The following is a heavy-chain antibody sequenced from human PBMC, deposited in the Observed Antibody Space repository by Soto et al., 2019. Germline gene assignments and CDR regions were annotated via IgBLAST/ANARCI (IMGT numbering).Heavy chain of an antibody. CDR3: ASLGVGDWANYYYYYGMDV. CDR1: GFTFSVYA. D-gene: IGHD2-21*02. CDR2: VTANGGST. J-gene: IGHJ6*02. Sequence: EVQLLESGGGFVQPGGSLRLSCAATGFTFSVYAMTWVRQAPGKGLEWVSAVTANGGSTYSADSVKGRFTISRDNSKNTLFLQLNSLRAADTAVYYCASLGVGDWANYYYYYGMDVWGQGTTVTVSS. V-gene: IGHV3-23*01.